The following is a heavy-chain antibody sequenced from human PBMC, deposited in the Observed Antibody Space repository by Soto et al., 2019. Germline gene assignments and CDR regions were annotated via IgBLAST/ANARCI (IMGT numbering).Heavy chain of an antibody. V-gene: IGHV2-5*02. Sequence: QITLNESGPTVVRPTETLTLTCRFSGFSLTTSGVGVGWIRQSPGKAPEWLALIYWDDDKRYSASLKSRLTITWDTSKTQGVYTVSYVDPTDIATYFCAHRVLRSVFGLVTTTAIYFDFWVQGTPVAVSS. D-gene: IGHD3-3*01. J-gene: IGHJ4*02. CDR3: AHRVLRSVFGLVTTTAIYFDF. CDR1: GFSLTTSGVG. CDR2: IYWDDDK.